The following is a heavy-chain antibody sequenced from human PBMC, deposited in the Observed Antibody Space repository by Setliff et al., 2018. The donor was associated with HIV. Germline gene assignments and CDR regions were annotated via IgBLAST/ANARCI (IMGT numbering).Heavy chain of an antibody. V-gene: IGHV4-61*02. D-gene: IGHD2-8*01. CDR2: IYTTGTT. CDR1: GDSISSGSYY. Sequence: SETLSLTCTVSGDSISSGSYYWSWIRQPAGKGLEWIGRIYTTGTTDYNLSLKTRVSMSIDTSKNQFSLNLTSVTAADTAVYYCASGPYCSNGVCRYSVWYFDFWGQGTRVTVSS. J-gene: IGHJ4*02. CDR3: ASGPYCSNGVCRYSVWYFDF.